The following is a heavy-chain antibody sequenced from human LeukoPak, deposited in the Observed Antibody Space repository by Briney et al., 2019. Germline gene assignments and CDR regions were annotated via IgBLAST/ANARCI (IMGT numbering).Heavy chain of an antibody. CDR3: AKEEWLGTFDY. V-gene: IGHV3-23*01. J-gene: IGHJ4*02. CDR1: GFPFRSYA. D-gene: IGHD6-19*01. Sequence: GGSLRLSCAASGFPFRSYAMHWVRQAPGKGLEWVSAISNAGGTTYYADSVKGRFTISRDNSKNTLYLQMNSLRAEDTAVYYCAKEEWLGTFDYWGQGTLVTVSS. CDR2: ISNAGGTT.